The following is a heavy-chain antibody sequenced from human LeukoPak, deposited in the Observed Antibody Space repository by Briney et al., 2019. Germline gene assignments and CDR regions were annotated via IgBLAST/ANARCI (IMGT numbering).Heavy chain of an antibody. Sequence: SETLSLTCTVSGGSISNYYWSWIRQPPGKGLEWIGYIYDSGSTNYNPSLKSRFTISVGTSKNQFSLKVTSMTAADTAVYYCARAKGYCSGDRCYGSYWYFDRWGRGTLVTVSS. CDR2: IYDSGST. CDR3: ARAKGYCSGDRCYGSYWYFDR. J-gene: IGHJ2*01. V-gene: IGHV4-59*12. CDR1: GGSISNYY. D-gene: IGHD2-15*01.